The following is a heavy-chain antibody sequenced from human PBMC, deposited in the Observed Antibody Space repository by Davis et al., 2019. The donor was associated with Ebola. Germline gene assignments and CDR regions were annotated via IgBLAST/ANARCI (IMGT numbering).Heavy chain of an antibody. Sequence: GESLKISCAASGFTFSGSAMHWVRQASGKGLEWVGRIRSKANSYATAYAASVKGRFTISRDDSKNTAYLQMNSLKTEDTAVYYCTREGHCSGGSCYGYFDYWGQGTLVTVSS. J-gene: IGHJ4*02. CDR3: TREGHCSGGSCYGYFDY. CDR1: GFTFSGSA. CDR2: IRSKANSYAT. V-gene: IGHV3-73*01. D-gene: IGHD2-15*01.